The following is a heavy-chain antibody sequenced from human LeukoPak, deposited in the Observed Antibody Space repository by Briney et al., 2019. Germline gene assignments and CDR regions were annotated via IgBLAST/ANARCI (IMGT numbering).Heavy chain of an antibody. D-gene: IGHD3-22*01. Sequence: GGSLRLSCAASGFTFSSYGMHWVRQAPGKGLEWVAFIRHDGTNKYYADSVKGRFTISRDNSKNTLYLQMNSLRAEDTAVYYCEGTYYYDSSDDYWGQGTLVTVSS. V-gene: IGHV3-30*02. CDR3: EGTYYYDSSDDY. CDR2: IRHDGTNK. CDR1: GFTFSSYG. J-gene: IGHJ4*02.